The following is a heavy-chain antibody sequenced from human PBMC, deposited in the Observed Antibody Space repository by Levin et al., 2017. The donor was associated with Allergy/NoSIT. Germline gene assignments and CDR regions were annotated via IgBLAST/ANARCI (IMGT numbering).Heavy chain of an antibody. J-gene: IGHJ5*02. CDR1: GYTFTGYY. Sequence: ASVKVSCKASGYTFTGYYMHWVRQAPGQGLEWMGWINPYSGGTNYAQKFQGRVTMTRDTSISTVYMELTRLRSDDTAVYYCARGDTAYSSGWYWFDPWGQGTLVTVSS. CDR3: ARGDTAYSSGWYWFDP. V-gene: IGHV1-2*02. CDR2: INPYSGGT. D-gene: IGHD6-19*01.